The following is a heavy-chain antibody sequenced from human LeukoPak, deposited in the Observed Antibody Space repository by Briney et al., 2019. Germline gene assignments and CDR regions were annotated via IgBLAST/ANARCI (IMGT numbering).Heavy chain of an antibody. CDR1: GGTFSSYA. CDR2: IIPIFGTA. Sequence: ASVKVSCKASGGTFSSYAISWVRQAPGQGLEWMGRIIPIFGTANYAQKFQGRVTITADESTSTAYMELSSLRSEDTAVYYCASTLDVVVPAAMGGPFDYWGQGTLVTVSS. J-gene: IGHJ4*02. D-gene: IGHD2-2*01. CDR3: ASTLDVVVPAAMGGPFDY. V-gene: IGHV1-69*15.